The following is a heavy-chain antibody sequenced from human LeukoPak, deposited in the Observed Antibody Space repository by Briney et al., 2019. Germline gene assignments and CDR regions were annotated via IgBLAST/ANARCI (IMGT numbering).Heavy chain of an antibody. CDR3: ARAGYVNSFYAFDI. V-gene: IGHV4-59*01. J-gene: IGHJ3*02. D-gene: IGHD2-15*01. CDR1: GGSISSYY. CDR2: LSKSGNT. Sequence: SETLSLTCTVSGGSISSYYWSWIRLPPGKGLEWIGYLSKSGNTNYSPSLKSRVTIFGDTSKNQFFLKLSSVTAADTAMYYCARAGYVNSFYAFDIWGQGTLVTVSS.